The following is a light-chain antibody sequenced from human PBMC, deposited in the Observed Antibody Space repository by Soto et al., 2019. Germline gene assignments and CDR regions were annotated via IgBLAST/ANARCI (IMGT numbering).Light chain of an antibody. CDR1: SSDIGGYNS. V-gene: IGLV2-14*01. CDR3: SSYRSSNTLNV. J-gene: IGLJ1*01. Sequence: QSVLTQPASVSGSPGQSITISCTGTSSDIGGYNSVSWYQHHPGKAPKLMISEVTNRPSGVSNRFSGSKSGNTASLTISGLQAEDEADYYCSSYRSSNTLNVFGTGTKVTVL. CDR2: EVT.